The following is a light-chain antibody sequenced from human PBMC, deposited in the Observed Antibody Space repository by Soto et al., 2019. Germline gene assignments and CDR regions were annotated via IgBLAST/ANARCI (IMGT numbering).Light chain of an antibody. CDR2: AAS. CDR3: QKYNSAPWT. CDR1: QGISNY. V-gene: IGKV1-27*01. Sequence: DIQMTQSPSSLSASVGDRVTITYRASQGISNYLAWYQQEPGKVPKLLIYAASTLPSGVPSRFSGSGSGTDFTLTISSLQPEDVATYYCQKYNSAPWTFGQGTKVEIK. J-gene: IGKJ1*01.